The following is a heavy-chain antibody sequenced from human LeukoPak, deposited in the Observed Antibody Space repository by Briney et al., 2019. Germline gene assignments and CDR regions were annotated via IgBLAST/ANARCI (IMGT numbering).Heavy chain of an antibody. Sequence: GGSLRLSCAASGFTFSSYSMNWVRQAPGKGLEWVSYISSSSSTIYYADSVKGRFTISRDNANNSLYLQMNSLRAEDTGLYYCARDLRSSSGSLDYWGQGSQVTVSS. CDR2: ISSSSSTI. CDR3: ARDLRSSSGSLDY. V-gene: IGHV3-48*04. D-gene: IGHD6-19*01. J-gene: IGHJ4*02. CDR1: GFTFSSYS.